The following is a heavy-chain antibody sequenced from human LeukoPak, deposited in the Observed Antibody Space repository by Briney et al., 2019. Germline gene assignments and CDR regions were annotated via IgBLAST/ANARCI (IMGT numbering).Heavy chain of an antibody. J-gene: IGHJ4*02. D-gene: IGHD3-22*01. CDR3: AHTRGMIVVGELDY. V-gene: IGHV1-69*04. CDR1: GGTFSSYA. CDR2: IIPILGIA. Sequence: GASVKVSCKASGGTFSSYAISWVRQAPGQGLEWMGRIIPILGIANYAQKFQGRVTITADKSTSTAYMELISLRSEDTAVYYGAHTRGMIVVGELDYWGQGTLVTVSS.